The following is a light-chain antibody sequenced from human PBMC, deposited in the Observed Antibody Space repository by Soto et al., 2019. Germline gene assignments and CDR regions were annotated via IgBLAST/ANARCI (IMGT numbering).Light chain of an antibody. V-gene: IGKV1-5*01. CDR3: QQYNTYSPERP. CDR1: QSISNW. CDR2: DAS. J-gene: IGKJ1*01. Sequence: DIQMTQAPSTLSASIGDRVTITCRASQSISNWLAWYQQKPGIAPQILIYDASNLESGGPSRFSGFGSETEFALTISSLQPDDFATYYCQQYNTYSPERPFCQGTKVDIK.